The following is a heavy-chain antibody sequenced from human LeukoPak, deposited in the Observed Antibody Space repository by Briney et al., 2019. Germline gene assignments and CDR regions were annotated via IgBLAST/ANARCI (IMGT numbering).Heavy chain of an antibody. D-gene: IGHD2-2*01. CDR1: GGSISSSSYY. CDR3: ARGEYQLLRRGGSFDY. CDR2: IYYSGST. J-gene: IGHJ4*02. Sequence: SETLSLTCTVSGGSISSSSYYWGWIRQPPGTGLEWIGSIYYSGSTYYNPSLKSRVTISVDTSKNQFSLKLSSVTAADTAVYYCARGEYQLLRRGGSFDYWGQGTLVTVSS. V-gene: IGHV4-39*01.